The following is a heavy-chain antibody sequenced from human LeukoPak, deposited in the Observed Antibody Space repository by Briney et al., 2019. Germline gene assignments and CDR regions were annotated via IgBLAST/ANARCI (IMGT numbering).Heavy chain of an antibody. V-gene: IGHV1-69*13. D-gene: IGHD2-2*01. CDR1: GGTFSNYA. J-gene: IGHJ6*03. CDR2: IIPIFGTA. Sequence: PGASVKVSCKASGGTFSNYAISWVRQAPGQGLEWMGGIIPIFGTANYAQKFQGRVTITADESTSTAYMELSSLRSEDTAVYYCARSEPSGYCSSTSCYYYYMDVWGKGTTVTVSS. CDR3: ARSEPSGYCSSTSCYYYYMDV.